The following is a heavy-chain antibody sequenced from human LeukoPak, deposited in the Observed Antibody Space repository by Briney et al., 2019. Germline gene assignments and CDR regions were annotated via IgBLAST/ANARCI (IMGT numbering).Heavy chain of an antibody. CDR2: IYYRGTT. CDR1: GSSISPHH. D-gene: IGHD3-3*01. CDR3: ARVQTSCPGLGFCSFDI. J-gene: IGHJ3*02. Sequence: SETLSLTCSVSGSSISPHHWTWIRQAPGEGLEWMGYIYYRGTTNYSPSLKNRLTMSVDTSKNQISLKLTSVTAADTAVYYCARVQTSCPGLGFCSFDIWGQGTLATVSS. V-gene: IGHV4-59*11.